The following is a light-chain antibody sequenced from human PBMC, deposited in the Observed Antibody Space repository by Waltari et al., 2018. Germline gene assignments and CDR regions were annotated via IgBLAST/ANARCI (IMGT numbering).Light chain of an antibody. J-gene: IGKJ5*01. V-gene: IGKV3-11*01. CDR2: DAS. Sequence: ILLTQSQATLSLSLGERATLSCRASQTISSYLAWYQQKPGQAPKLLIYDASNRATGIPDRFSGSGSGTDFTLTITSLEPEDFAVYYCQQRSSLPLTFGQGTRLDIK. CDR3: QQRSSLPLT. CDR1: QTISSY.